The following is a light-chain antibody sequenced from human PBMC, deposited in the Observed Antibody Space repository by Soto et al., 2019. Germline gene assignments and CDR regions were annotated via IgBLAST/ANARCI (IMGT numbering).Light chain of an antibody. CDR1: QGISSF. J-gene: IGKJ4*01. V-gene: IGKV1-27*01. CDR2: AAS. Sequence: DIQMTQSPSSLSASVGDRVTVTCRASQGISSFLAWYQQKPGKVPKLLIYAASTLQPGVPSRFSGSGYGTDFTLTISSLHAEDVATYYCQKYDSAPSLTFGGGTKVEIK. CDR3: QKYDSAPSLT.